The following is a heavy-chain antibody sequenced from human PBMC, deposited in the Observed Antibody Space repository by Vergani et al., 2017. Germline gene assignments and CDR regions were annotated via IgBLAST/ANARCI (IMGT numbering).Heavy chain of an antibody. CDR1: GFTFGTYG. D-gene: IGHD5-18*01. CDR2: ISDDGSKK. CDR3: AKGRRGYSYGLHVYAWDV. V-gene: IGHV3-30*18. Sequence: QVQLVESGGGVVQPGRSLRLSCAASGFTFGTYGMHWVRQAPGKGLEWVAVISDDGSKKYYVDSVKGRFTISSDNSKKTGHLQMNSLRAEDTAVYYCAKGRRGYSYGLHVYAWDVWGQGTTVTVS. J-gene: IGHJ6*02.